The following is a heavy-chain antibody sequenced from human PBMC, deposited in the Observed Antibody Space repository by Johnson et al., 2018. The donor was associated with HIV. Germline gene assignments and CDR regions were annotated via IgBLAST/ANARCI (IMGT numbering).Heavy chain of an antibody. CDR3: AREWDPRTPDAFDI. V-gene: IGHV3-30*02. Sequence: QVQLVESGGGVVQPGGSLRLSCAASGFIFSSYGMHWVRQAPGKGLEWVAFIWYDGSNKYYADSVKGRFTISRDNSKNTLYLQMNSLRAEDTAVYYCAREWDPRTPDAFDIWGQGTMVTVSS. D-gene: IGHD1-26*01. CDR1: GFIFSSYG. CDR2: IWYDGSNK. J-gene: IGHJ3*02.